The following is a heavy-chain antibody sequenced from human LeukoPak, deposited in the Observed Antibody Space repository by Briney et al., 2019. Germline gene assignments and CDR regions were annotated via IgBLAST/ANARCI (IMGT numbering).Heavy chain of an antibody. J-gene: IGHJ4*02. Sequence: KASETLSLTCTVSGDSIRIYSWGWIRQPAEKGLEWIGRVYSSGTTNRNPSLKSRITMSVDTSKNQFSLKLTSVTAADTAVYYCARGGGSGSYYMVWGQGTLVTVSS. V-gene: IGHV4-4*07. CDR1: GDSIRIYS. CDR2: VYSSGTT. CDR3: ARGGGSGSYYMV. D-gene: IGHD3-10*01.